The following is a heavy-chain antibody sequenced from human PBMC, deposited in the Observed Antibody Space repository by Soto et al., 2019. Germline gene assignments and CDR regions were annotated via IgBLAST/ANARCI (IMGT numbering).Heavy chain of an antibody. Sequence: QVQLQESGPGLVKPSVTLSLSCAVSSGSISSSNWWRWVGQAPGKGLEWIGEIYHSGSTNYNPSLKRRVTISVDKSQNQFPLKLSSVPAADTAVYYCARVPIGSYFDYWGQGTLVTVSS. CDR3: ARVPIGSYFDY. D-gene: IGHD2-15*01. CDR2: IYHSGST. V-gene: IGHV4-4*02. CDR1: SGSISSSNW. J-gene: IGHJ4*02.